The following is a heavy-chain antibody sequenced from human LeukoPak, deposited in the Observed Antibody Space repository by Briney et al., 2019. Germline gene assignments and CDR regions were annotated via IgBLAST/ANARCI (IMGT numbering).Heavy chain of an antibody. J-gene: IGHJ4*02. CDR2: INHSGST. Sequence: SETLSLTCTVSGGSISSYYWSWIRQPPGKGLEWIGEINHSGSTNYNPSLKSRVTISVDTSKNQFSLKLSSVTAADTAVYYCARGGRYYGSGSEYWGQGTLVTVSS. CDR1: GGSISSYY. CDR3: ARGGRYYGSGSEY. D-gene: IGHD3-10*01. V-gene: IGHV4-34*01.